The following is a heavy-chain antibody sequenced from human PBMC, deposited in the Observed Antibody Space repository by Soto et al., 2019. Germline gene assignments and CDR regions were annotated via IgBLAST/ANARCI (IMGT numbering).Heavy chain of an antibody. Sequence: EVQLLESGGGLVQPGGSLRLSCAASVFTFSSYAMSWVRQAPGKGLEWVSVISGSGNSPHYADSVKGRFTISRDNSKNTLSLQMNSLRAEDTAVYYCAKELVAVAGTGCHYWGQGTLVTVSS. CDR3: AKELVAVAGTGCHY. D-gene: IGHD6-19*01. CDR1: VFTFSSYA. CDR2: ISGSGNSP. V-gene: IGHV3-23*01. J-gene: IGHJ4*02.